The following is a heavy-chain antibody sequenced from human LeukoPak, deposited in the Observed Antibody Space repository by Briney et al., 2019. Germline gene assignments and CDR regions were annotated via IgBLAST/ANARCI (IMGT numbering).Heavy chain of an antibody. CDR2: IYDVGRV. CDR1: AFAASGNY. D-gene: IGHD3-3*01. Sequence: GGCLRLSCVASAFAASGNYMSWVRQPPERGLEWVSVIYDVGRVHYADSVTGRFTISRDSYRKTLYLQMNRLRDEDTGVYYCARGPEWSRRVGDACDISGQGTMVTVSS. V-gene: IGHV3-53*01. CDR3: ARGPEWSRRVGDACDI. J-gene: IGHJ3*02.